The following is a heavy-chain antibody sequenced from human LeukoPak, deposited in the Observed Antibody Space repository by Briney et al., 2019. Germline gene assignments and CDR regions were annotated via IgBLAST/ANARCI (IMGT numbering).Heavy chain of an antibody. D-gene: IGHD6-19*01. V-gene: IGHV3-74*01. CDR3: ARVVAVAAKDY. CDR2: INSDGSST. CDR1: GFTFSSYW. J-gene: IGHJ4*02. Sequence: PGGSLRLSCAASGFTFSSYWMHWVRQAPGKGLVWVSRINSDGSSTSYADSVKGRFTISRDNAKNTLYLQMNSLRAEDTAVYYCARVVAVAAKDYWGQGTPVTVSS.